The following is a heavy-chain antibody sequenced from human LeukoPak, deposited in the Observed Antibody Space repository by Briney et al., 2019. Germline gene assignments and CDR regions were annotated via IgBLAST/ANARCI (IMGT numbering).Heavy chain of an antibody. Sequence: PGGSLRLSCAASGFKFSSYAMSLVRQAPGKGLEWVSAISCSGGSTYYADSVKGRFTLSRDNSKNTLYLQMNGLRAEDTAVYYCAKSHDSSGSDYWGQGTLVTVSS. D-gene: IGHD3-22*01. J-gene: IGHJ4*02. V-gene: IGHV3-23*01. CDR1: GFKFSSYA. CDR3: AKSHDSSGSDY. CDR2: ISCSGGST.